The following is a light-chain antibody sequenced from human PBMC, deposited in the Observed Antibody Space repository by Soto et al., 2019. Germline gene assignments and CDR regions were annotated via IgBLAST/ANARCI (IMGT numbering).Light chain of an antibody. CDR3: CSYVGSYSYV. CDR2: DVI. Sequence: QSVLTQPRSVSGSPGQSVTVSCIGTSSDVGGYNSVSWYQEHPGKAPKLMIYDVIKRPSGVPDRFSGSKSGNTASLTISGLLDEDEADYYCCSYVGSYSYVFGTGTKVTVL. J-gene: IGLJ1*01. V-gene: IGLV2-11*01. CDR1: SSDVGGYNS.